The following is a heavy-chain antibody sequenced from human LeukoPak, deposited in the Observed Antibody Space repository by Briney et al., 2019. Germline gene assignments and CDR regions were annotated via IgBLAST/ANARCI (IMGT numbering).Heavy chain of an antibody. Sequence: GGSLRLSCAASGFTFGSYSMNWVRQAPGKGLEWVSSISSSSSYIYYADSVKGRFTISRDNAKNSLYLQMNSLRAEDTAVYYCARVAFYYYYDSSGYYPFDYWGQGTLVTVSS. D-gene: IGHD3-22*01. V-gene: IGHV3-21*01. CDR2: ISSSSSYI. CDR3: ARVAFYYYYDSSGYYPFDY. CDR1: GFTFGSYS. J-gene: IGHJ4*02.